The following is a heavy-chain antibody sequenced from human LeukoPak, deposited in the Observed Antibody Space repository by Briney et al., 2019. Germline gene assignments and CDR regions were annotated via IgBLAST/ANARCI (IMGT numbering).Heavy chain of an antibody. CDR1: GGSFSGYY. V-gene: IGHV4-34*01. CDR2: INHSGST. D-gene: IGHD6-25*01. Sequence: SETLSLTCAVYGGSFSGYYWSWLRQPPGKGLEWIGEINHSGSTNYNPSLKSRVTISVDTSKNQFSLKLSSVTAADTAVYYCARVRGERYSAPAALFDYWGQGTLVTVSS. J-gene: IGHJ4*02. CDR3: ARVRGERYSAPAALFDY.